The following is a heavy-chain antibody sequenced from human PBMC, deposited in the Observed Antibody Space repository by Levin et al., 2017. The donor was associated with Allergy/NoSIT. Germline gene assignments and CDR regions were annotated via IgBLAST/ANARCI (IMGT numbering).Heavy chain of an antibody. Sequence: GGSLRLSCAASGFTFDDYAMHWVRQAPGKGLEWVSGINWSSASLVYVDSVKGRFTISRDNAKNSLYLQMNSLRPEDTALYYCVKDIGSIVVAASWYFDLWGRGTLVTVSS. CDR1: GFTFDDYA. J-gene: IGHJ2*01. CDR2: INWSSASL. V-gene: IGHV3-9*01. CDR3: VKDIGSIVVAASWYFDL. D-gene: IGHD6-19*01.